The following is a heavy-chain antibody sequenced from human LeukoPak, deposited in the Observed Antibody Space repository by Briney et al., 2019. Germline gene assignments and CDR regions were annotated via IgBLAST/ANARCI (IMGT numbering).Heavy chain of an antibody. V-gene: IGHV4-38-2*01. J-gene: IGHJ1*01. CDR3: ARVSGDDSGHFHL. D-gene: IGHD2-21*02. Sequence: SETLSLTCAVSGYSIGSGYYGGWIRQPPGKGLEWIGSIYHTKTTSYNPSLTSRVTISVDTSKNQFSLRLSSVTAADTAVYYCARVSGDDSGHFHLWGPGTLVTVSS. CDR2: IYHTKTT. CDR1: GYSIGSGYY.